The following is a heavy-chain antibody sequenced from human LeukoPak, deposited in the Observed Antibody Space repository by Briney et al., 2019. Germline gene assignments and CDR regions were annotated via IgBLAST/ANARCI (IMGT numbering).Heavy chain of an antibody. V-gene: IGHV1-2*06. CDR3: ARDKYYDYVWGSYRPDY. CDR1: GYTLTELS. CDR2: INPNSGGT. D-gene: IGHD3-16*02. Sequence: ASVKVSCKVSGYTLTELSMHWVRQAPGQGLEWMGRINPNSGGTNYAQKFQGRVTMTRDTSISTAYMELSRLRYDDTAVYYCARDKYYDYVWGSYRPDYWGQGTLVTVSS. J-gene: IGHJ4*02.